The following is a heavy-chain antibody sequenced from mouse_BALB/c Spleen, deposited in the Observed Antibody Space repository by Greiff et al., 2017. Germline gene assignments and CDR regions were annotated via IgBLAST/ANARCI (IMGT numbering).Heavy chain of an antibody. V-gene: IGHV5-17*02. CDR3: ARRADAYYRYGYYAMDY. J-gene: IGHJ4*01. CDR2: ISSGSSTI. CDR1: GFTFSSFG. D-gene: IGHD2-14*01. Sequence: EVQGVESGGGLVQPGGSRKLSCAASGFTFSSFGMHWVRQAPEKGLEWVAYISSGSSTIYYADTVKGRFTISRDTPKNTLFLQMTSLRSEDTAMYYCARRADAYYRYGYYAMDYWGQGTSVTVSS.